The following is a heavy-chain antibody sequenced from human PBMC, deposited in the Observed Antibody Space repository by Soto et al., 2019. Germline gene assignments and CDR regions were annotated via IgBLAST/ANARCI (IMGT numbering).Heavy chain of an antibody. J-gene: IGHJ4*02. D-gene: IGHD6-19*01. CDR2: IIPIFGTA. V-gene: IGHV1-69*13. CDR1: GGTFSSYA. CDR3: AREAVAGTFDY. Sequence: VKVSCKASGGTFSSYAISWVRQAPGQGLEWMGGIIPIFGTANYAQKFQGRVTITADESTSTAYMELNSLRAEDTAVYYCAREAVAGTFDYWGQGTLVTVSS.